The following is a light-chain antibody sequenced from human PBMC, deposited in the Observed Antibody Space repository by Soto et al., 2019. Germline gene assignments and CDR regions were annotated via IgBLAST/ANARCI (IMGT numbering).Light chain of an antibody. V-gene: IGKV3-20*01. CDR3: QQYGSSPPYT. Sequence: EIVLTQSPGTLSLSPGERATLSCRASQSVSSSYLAWYQQKPGQAPRLLIYGASSRATGIPDRFSGSGSGTDFTHTISRLEPEYFAVYYCQQYGSSPPYTFGQGTRLEMK. J-gene: IGKJ2*01. CDR1: QSVSSSY. CDR2: GAS.